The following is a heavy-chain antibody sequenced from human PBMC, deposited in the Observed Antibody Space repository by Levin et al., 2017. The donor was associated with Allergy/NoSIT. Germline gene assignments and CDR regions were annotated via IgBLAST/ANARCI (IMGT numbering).Heavy chain of an antibody. D-gene: IGHD3-9*01. V-gene: IGHV3-23*01. Sequence: GGSLRLSCAASGFTFNTYAMSWVRQAPGQGLEWVSSISGSGDSTYYADSVKGRFIISRDNSKNTVFLQMDSLRADDTALYFCAKARKTGYNSSFYYYGMDVWGQGSTVIVSS. CDR3: AKARKTGYNSSFYYYGMDV. CDR1: GFTFNTYA. J-gene: IGHJ6*02. CDR2: ISGSGDST.